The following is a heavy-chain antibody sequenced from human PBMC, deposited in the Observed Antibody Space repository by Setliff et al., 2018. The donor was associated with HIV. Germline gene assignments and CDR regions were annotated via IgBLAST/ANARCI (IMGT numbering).Heavy chain of an antibody. V-gene: IGHV3-11*01. CDR1: GFSFSDYF. J-gene: IGHJ6*03. CDR3: ARARGSVGYYGSGTMYHMDV. D-gene: IGHD3-10*01. Sequence: SGGSLRLSCAVSGFSFSDYFMTWIRQAPGKGLEWVSYISGSGGVMAYADSVKGRFTISRDNAKNSMYLQMNSLRVEDTATYYCARARGSVGYYGSGTMYHMDVWGKGTTVTV. CDR2: ISGSGGVM.